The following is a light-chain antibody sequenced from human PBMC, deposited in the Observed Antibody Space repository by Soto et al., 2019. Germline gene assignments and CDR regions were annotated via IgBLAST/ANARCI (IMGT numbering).Light chain of an antibody. V-gene: IGLV2-11*01. Sequence: QSALTQPRSVSGSPGQSVTISCTGTSGDVGGYNFVSWYQQHPGKAPTLMTFDVSQRPSGVPDRFSGSKSGNTASLTISGLQADDEADYYCCSYGGSYTWVFGGGTKVTVL. CDR3: CSYGGSYTWV. J-gene: IGLJ3*02. CDR1: SGDVGGYNF. CDR2: DVS.